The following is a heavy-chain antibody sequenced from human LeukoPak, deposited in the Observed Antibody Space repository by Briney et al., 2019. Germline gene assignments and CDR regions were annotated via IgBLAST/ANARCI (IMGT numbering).Heavy chain of an antibody. Sequence: GGSLRLSCAASGFTFSTYVMSWVRQAPGEGLEWVSVISGSGDSTHYADSVKGRFTISRDNSKNTVYLQVNSLRAEDTAVYYCAKGSGSYNGYGMDVWGKGTTVTVSS. CDR2: ISGSGDST. CDR3: AKGSGSYNGYGMDV. D-gene: IGHD3-10*01. V-gene: IGHV3-23*01. J-gene: IGHJ6*04. CDR1: GFTFSTYV.